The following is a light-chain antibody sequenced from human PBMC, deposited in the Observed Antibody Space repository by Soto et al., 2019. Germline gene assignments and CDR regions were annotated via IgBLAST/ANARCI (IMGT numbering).Light chain of an antibody. V-gene: IGLV1-44*01. CDR2: GIN. CDR3: AAWDDSLNVV. CDR1: SSNIGSRT. J-gene: IGLJ2*01. Sequence: QSVLTQPPSASGTPGQRVTISCSGSSSNIGSRTVNWYKQLPGTAPKLLIYGINQRPSGVPDRFSGSKSGASASLAISGLQSEDEADYYCAAWDDSLNVVFGGGTKVTV.